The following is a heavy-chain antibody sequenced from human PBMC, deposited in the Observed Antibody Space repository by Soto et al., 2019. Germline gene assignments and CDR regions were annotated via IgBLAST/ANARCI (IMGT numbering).Heavy chain of an antibody. J-gene: IGHJ4*02. D-gene: IGHD6-13*01. V-gene: IGHV4-4*02. CDR1: SGSITSSKW. CDR3: ASHLIMPGTRGFDS. Sequence: SETLSLTCTVSSGSITSSKWWSWVRQPPGKGLEWIGEIYHGGSTNYNPSLKGRVTISVDKSKNQLSLQLNSVTAADTAVYYCASHLIMPGTRGFDSWGQGTLVTVSS. CDR2: IYHGGST.